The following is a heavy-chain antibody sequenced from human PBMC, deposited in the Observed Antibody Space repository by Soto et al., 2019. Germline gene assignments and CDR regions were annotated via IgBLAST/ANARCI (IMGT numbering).Heavy chain of an antibody. D-gene: IGHD3-10*01. Sequence: EVQLLESGGGLVQPGGSLRLSCAASGFTFSSYAMSWVRQAPGKGLEWVSAISGSGGSTYYADSMKGRFTISRDNSKNTLYLQMNSLRAEDTAVYYCAKGQGWFGELIGAWFDPWGQGTLVTVSS. V-gene: IGHV3-23*01. CDR3: AKGQGWFGELIGAWFDP. CDR1: GFTFSSYA. J-gene: IGHJ5*02. CDR2: ISGSGGST.